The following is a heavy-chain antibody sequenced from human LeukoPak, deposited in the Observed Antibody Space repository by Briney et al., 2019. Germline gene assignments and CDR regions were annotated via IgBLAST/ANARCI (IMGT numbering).Heavy chain of an antibody. CDR2: ISSSGSTI. CDR3: ARDRGGSDYGY. J-gene: IGHJ4*02. Sequence: PGGSLRLSCAASGFTFSSYEMNWVRQAPGKGLEWVSYISSSGSTIYYAGSVKGRFTISRDNAKNSLYLQMNSLRAEDTAVYYCARDRGGSDYGYWGQGTLVTVSS. D-gene: IGHD1-26*01. CDR1: GFTFSSYE. V-gene: IGHV3-48*03.